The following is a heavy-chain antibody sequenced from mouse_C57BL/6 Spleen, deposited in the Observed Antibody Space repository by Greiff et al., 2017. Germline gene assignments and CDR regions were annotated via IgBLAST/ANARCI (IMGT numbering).Heavy chain of an antibody. CDR1: GFTFSSYG. Sequence: EVKLVESGGDLVKPGGSLKLSCAASGFTFSSYGMSWVRQTPDKRLEWVATISSGGSYTYYPDSVKGRFTISRDNAKNTLYLQMSSLKSEDTAMYYCARDWAYWGQGTLVTVSA. J-gene: IGHJ3*01. V-gene: IGHV5-6*01. CDR2: ISSGGSYT. CDR3: ARDWAY.